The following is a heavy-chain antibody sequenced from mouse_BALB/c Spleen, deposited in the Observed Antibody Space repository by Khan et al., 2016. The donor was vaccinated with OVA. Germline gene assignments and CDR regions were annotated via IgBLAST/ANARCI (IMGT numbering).Heavy chain of an antibody. CDR1: GYIFTSYW. CDR3: AREEALYYFGY. V-gene: IGHV1-76*01. J-gene: IGHJ2*01. CDR2: IYPGTDNT. D-gene: IGHD3-2*02. Sequence: QVQLKESGAELVRPGASVKLSCKTSGYIFTSYWIHSVKQRSGQGLEWIARIYPGTDNTYYNEKLKDKATLTADKSSSTAYMQLSSLKSEDSAVYFCAREEALYYFGYWGQGTTLTVSS.